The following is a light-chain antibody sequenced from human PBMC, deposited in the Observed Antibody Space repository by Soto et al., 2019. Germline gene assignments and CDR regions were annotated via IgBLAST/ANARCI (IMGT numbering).Light chain of an antibody. J-gene: IGKJ3*01. Sequence: EIVLTQSPGTLSLSPWERATLSCRASQSVSSNYLAWYQQKPGQAPRVLIYGASSRATGIPDRFSGGGSGTDFTLTISRLEPEDFAVYYCQQYGSSLFTFGPGTKVDIK. CDR3: QQYGSSLFT. CDR2: GAS. CDR1: QSVSSNY. V-gene: IGKV3-20*01.